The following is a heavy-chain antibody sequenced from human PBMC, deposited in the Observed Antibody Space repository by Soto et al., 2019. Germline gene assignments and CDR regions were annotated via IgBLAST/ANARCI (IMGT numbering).Heavy chain of an antibody. V-gene: IGHV4-34*01. D-gene: IGHD2-2*01. CDR3: ARRPQNKKLGYCSSTSCYFRWNYGFDY. CDR2: INHGGST. CDR1: GGSFSGYY. Sequence: PSETLSLTCAVYGGSFSGYYWSWIRQPPGKGLEWIGEINHGGSTNYNPSLKSRVTISVDTSKNQFSLKLSSVTAADTAVYYCARRPQNKKLGYCSSTSCYFRWNYGFDYWGQGTLVTVSS. J-gene: IGHJ4*02.